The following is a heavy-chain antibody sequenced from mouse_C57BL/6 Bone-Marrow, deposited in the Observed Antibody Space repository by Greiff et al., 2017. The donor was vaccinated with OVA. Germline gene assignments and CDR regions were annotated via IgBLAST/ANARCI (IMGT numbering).Heavy chain of an antibody. V-gene: IGHV1-77*01. Sequence: QVQLKQSGAELVKPGASVKISCKASGYTFTDYYIHWVKQRPGQGLEWIGTIGPGSGSTSYNEKFKGKATLTADKSSSTAYMQLSSLTSEDSAVYFCARCLRHWFAYGGQGTLVTVSA. CDR3: ARCLRHWFAY. D-gene: IGHD2-12*01. CDR1: GYTFTDYY. J-gene: IGHJ3*01. CDR2: IGPGSGST.